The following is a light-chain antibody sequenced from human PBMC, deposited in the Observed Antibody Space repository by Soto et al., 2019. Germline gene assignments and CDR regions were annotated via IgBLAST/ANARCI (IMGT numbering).Light chain of an antibody. Sequence: EIVLTQSPGTLSLSPGERATLSCRASQSVSSSFLAWYQQKPGQAPRLLIYGTSSRATGIPDRFSGSGSGTDLTLTISGLEPEDFAVYACQQYGSSPTFGGGTKVDIK. CDR3: QQYGSSPT. V-gene: IGKV3-20*01. CDR2: GTS. J-gene: IGKJ4*01. CDR1: QSVSSSF.